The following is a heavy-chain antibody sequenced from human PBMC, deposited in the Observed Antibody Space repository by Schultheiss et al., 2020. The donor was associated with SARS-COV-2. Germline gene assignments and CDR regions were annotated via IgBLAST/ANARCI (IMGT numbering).Heavy chain of an antibody. J-gene: IGHJ4*02. CDR2: ISAGGVNT. Sequence: GGSLRLSCAASGFTFSNAWMTWVRQAPGKGLEWVSGISAGGVNTYYADSVKGRFTIARDNSKNMVYLQMNSLRVEDTAVYYCAKDRGAVGGDCGRGTLVTVSS. CDR1: GFTFSNAW. CDR3: AKDRGAVGGD. V-gene: IGHV3-23*01. D-gene: IGHD2-21*01.